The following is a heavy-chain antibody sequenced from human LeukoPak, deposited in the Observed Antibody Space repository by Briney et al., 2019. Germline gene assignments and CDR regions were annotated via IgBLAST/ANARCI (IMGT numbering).Heavy chain of an antibody. D-gene: IGHD2-8*02. J-gene: IGHJ5*02. CDR3: ATEWSMSLLGNWFDP. CDR1: GGTFSNYA. V-gene: IGHV1-69*04. Sequence: ASVKVSCKASGGTFSNYAITWVRQAPGQGLEWMGRIIPTLGIPNYAQRFQGRVTITADKSTNTAYMELSSLRSEDTAVYYCATEWSMSLLGNWFDPWGQGTLVTVSS. CDR2: IIPTLGIP.